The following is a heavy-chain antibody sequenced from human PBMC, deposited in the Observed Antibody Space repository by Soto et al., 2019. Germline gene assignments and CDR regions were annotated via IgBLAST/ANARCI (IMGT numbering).Heavy chain of an antibody. CDR3: GRYCTNTKCRGGYDLDL. CDR1: GDSFTNYA. J-gene: IGHJ5*02. Sequence: QVLLVQSGAEMKQPGSSVSVSCKASGDSFTNYAFTWVRQAPGQGPEWLGGIILALGTPHYSQRFQGRLTITADESSSTVYMELGGLRLDDTAVYYCGRYCTNTKCRGGYDLDLWGQGTLLTVSS. D-gene: IGHD2-8*01. V-gene: IGHV1-69*01. CDR2: IILALGTP.